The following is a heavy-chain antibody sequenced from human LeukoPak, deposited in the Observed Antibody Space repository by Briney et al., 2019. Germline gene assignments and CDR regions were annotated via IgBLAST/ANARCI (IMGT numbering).Heavy chain of an antibody. J-gene: IGHJ4*02. Sequence: ASKTLSLTCTVSGVSVTSYYWSWLRQPAGKGLEWIGRIYTSGSTSYNPSLRSRLTMSVDTSKNQFSLRLSSVTAADTAVYFCAREDSGDYDRYFDNWGQGTLVTVSS. V-gene: IGHV4-4*07. CDR3: AREDSGDYDRYFDN. D-gene: IGHD4-17*01. CDR2: IYTSGST. CDR1: GVSVTSYY.